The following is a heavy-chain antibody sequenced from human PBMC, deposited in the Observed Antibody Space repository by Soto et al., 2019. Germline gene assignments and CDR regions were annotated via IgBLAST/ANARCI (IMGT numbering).Heavy chain of an antibody. CDR3: ARAVPALYYYYMAV. Sequence: SETLSLTCAVYGGSFSGYYWSWIRQPPGKGLEWIGEINHSGSTNYNPSLKSRVTISVDTSKNQFSLKLSSVTAADTAVYYCARAVPALYYYYMAVWGKGTTVTVSS. V-gene: IGHV4-34*01. CDR2: INHSGST. J-gene: IGHJ6*03. D-gene: IGHD2-2*01. CDR1: GGSFSGYY.